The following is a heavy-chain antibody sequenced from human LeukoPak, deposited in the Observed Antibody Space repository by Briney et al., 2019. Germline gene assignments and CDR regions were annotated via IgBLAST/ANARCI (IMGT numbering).Heavy chain of an antibody. D-gene: IGHD6-13*01. CDR1: GFTFSSYA. Sequence: GGSLRLSCAASGFTFSSYAMSWVRQAPGKGLEWVSAINGSGGSTYYVDSVKGRFTISRDNSKNTLYLQMNSLRAEDTAVYYCAKDPTAAGTRVGYYFDYWGQGTLVTVSS. CDR3: AKDPTAAGTRVGYYFDY. CDR2: INGSGGST. J-gene: IGHJ4*02. V-gene: IGHV3-23*01.